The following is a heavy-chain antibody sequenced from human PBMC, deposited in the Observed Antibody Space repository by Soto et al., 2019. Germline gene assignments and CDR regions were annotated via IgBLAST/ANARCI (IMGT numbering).Heavy chain of an antibody. J-gene: IGHJ6*02. V-gene: IGHV1-24*01. Sequence: ASVKVSCKVSGYTLTELSMHWVRQAPGKGLEWMGGFDPEDGETIYAQKFQGRVTMTEDTSTDTAYMELSSLRPEDTAVYYCATGGYGSGSYYCYGMDVWGQGTTVTVSS. CDR2: FDPEDGET. CDR1: GYTLTELS. D-gene: IGHD3-10*01. CDR3: ATGGYGSGSYYCYGMDV.